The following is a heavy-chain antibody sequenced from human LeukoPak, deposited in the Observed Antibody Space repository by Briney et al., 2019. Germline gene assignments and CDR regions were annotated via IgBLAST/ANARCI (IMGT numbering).Heavy chain of an antibody. Sequence: GGSLRLSCAASGFTFDDYAMHWVRQAPGKGLEWVSGISWNSGSICYADSVKGRFTISRDNAKNSLYLQMNSLRAEDTALYYCAKDRRLRLRGDIFDYWGQGTLVTVSS. CDR1: GFTFDDYA. D-gene: IGHD5-12*01. V-gene: IGHV3-9*01. CDR3: AKDRRLRLRGDIFDY. CDR2: ISWNSGSI. J-gene: IGHJ4*02.